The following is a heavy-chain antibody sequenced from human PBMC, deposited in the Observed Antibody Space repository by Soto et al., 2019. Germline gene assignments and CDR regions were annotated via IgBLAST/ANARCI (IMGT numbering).Heavy chain of an antibody. J-gene: IGHJ6*02. V-gene: IGHV4-39*01. CDR3: ARQLGYCSSTSCYYYYYGIDV. CDR2: IYYSGST. Sequence: SETLSLTCTVSGASISSSSYYWGWLRQPPGKGLEWIGRIYYSGSTYYNPSLKRRVTISVDTSTNKFSLKLSSVTAADTAVYYCARQLGYCSSTSCYYYYYGIDVWGQGTTVTVSS. CDR1: GASISSSSYY. D-gene: IGHD2-2*01.